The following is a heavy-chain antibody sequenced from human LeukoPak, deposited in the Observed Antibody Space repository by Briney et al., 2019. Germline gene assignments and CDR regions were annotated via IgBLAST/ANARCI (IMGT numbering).Heavy chain of an antibody. D-gene: IGHD2-2*02. CDR1: GFTFSSYA. CDR3: AKGSSTSCYKNWFDP. Sequence: GGSLRLSCAASGFTFSSYAMSWVRQAPGKGLKWVSAISGSGGSTYYADSVKGRFTISRDNSKNTLYLQMNSLRAEDTAVYYCAKGSSTSCYKNWFDPWGQGTLVTVSS. V-gene: IGHV3-23*01. CDR2: ISGSGGST. J-gene: IGHJ5*02.